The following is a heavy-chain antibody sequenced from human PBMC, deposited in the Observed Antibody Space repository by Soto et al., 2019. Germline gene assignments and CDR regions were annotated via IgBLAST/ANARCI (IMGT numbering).Heavy chain of an antibody. V-gene: IGHV1-69*04. J-gene: IGHJ6*02. CDR1: GGTFSSYT. CDR2: IIPILGIA. D-gene: IGHD5-18*01. CDR3: ARDKDATAMAEYYYYGMDV. Sequence: GASVKVSCKASGGTFSSYTISWVRQAPGQGLEWMGRIIPILGIANYAQKFQGRVTITADKSTSTAYMELSSLRSEDTAVYYCARDKDATAMAEYYYYGMDVWGQGTTVTVSS.